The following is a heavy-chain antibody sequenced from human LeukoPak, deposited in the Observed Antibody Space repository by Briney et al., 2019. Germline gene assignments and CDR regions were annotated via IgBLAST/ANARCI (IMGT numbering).Heavy chain of an antibody. J-gene: IGHJ4*02. V-gene: IGHV3-30*09. CDR2: VSFGGNTT. CDR3: ARFRAATTRFDY. CDR1: GFTFRNYA. Sequence: GGSLRLSCAASGFTFRNYAMYWVGQAPGRGLEWAAVVSFGGNTTFYSDSVSGRFAISRDNTKNTLYLEMNSLRPEDTAVYYCARFRAATTRFDYWGQGTLVTVSS. D-gene: IGHD1/OR15-1a*01.